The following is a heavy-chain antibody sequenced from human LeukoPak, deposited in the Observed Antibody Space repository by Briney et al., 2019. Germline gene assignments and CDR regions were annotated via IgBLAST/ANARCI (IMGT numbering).Heavy chain of an antibody. J-gene: IGHJ4*02. CDR1: GYTFTSYG. CDR3: ARDDSDMTPCDY. CDR2: ISAYNGKT. V-gene: IGHV1-18*04. D-gene: IGHD2-15*01. Sequence: ASVKVSCKAAGYTFTSYGISWVRQAPGQGIEWMGWISAYNGKTNYAQKLQGRVTMTTDTSTSTAYMELRSLRSDDTAVYYCARDDSDMTPCDYWGRGTLVTGSS.